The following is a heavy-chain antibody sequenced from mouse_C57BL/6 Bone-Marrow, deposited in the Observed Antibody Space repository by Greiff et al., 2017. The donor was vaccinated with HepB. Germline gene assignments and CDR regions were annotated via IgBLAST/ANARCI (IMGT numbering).Heavy chain of an antibody. Sequence: EVHLVESGGGLVQPGGSLKLSCAASGFTFSDYYMYWVRQTPEKRLEWVAYLSNGGGSTYYPDTVKGRFTISRDNTKNTLYLQMSRLKSEDTAMYYCARQLTGFVDDWGQGTTLTVAS. D-gene: IGHD4-1*01. J-gene: IGHJ2*01. CDR1: GFTFSDYY. CDR2: LSNGGGST. V-gene: IGHV5-12*01. CDR3: ARQLTGFVDD.